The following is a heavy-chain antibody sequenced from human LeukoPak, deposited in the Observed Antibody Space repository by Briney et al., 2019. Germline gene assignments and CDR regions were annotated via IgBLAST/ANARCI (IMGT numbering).Heavy chain of an antibody. Sequence: GGSLRLSCAASGFTLSSYSMNWVRQAPGKGLEWVSSISSSSYIHYTDSVKGRFTISRGNTKKSLYLQMNSLRAEDTAVYYCARDRYDRSGYYDYWGQGTLVTVSS. V-gene: IGHV3-21*01. CDR1: GFTLSSYS. CDR2: ISSSSYI. J-gene: IGHJ4*02. CDR3: ARDRYDRSGYYDY. D-gene: IGHD3-22*01.